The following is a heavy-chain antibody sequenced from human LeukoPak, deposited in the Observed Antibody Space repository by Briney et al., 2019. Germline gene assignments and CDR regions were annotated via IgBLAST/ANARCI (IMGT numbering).Heavy chain of an antibody. CDR3: TRFPHPYYGSGLDF. J-gene: IGHJ4*02. V-gene: IGHV1-18*01. Sequence: ASVKVSCKTSGYIFNDYAISWVRQAPGQGLEWMGWIAPDNGNTDSAPPFQGRLTMTTDKTTATAYVELRSPRSDDTAIYYRTRFPHPYYGSGLDFWGPGTLVTVSS. CDR2: IAPDNGNT. CDR1: GYIFNDYA. D-gene: IGHD3-10*01.